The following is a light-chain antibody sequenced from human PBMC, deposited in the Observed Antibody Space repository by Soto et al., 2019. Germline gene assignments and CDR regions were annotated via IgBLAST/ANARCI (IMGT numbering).Light chain of an antibody. CDR3: QQYGGSPQT. CDR1: QSVSKY. J-gene: IGKJ1*01. V-gene: IGKV3-20*01. CDR2: GAS. Sequence: EIVLTQSLGTLALSPGEGATLSCRASQSVSKYLAWYQQKPGQAPRLLIYGASSRATGIPDSFSGSGSGTDFTLTISRLEPEDFAVYYCQQYGGSPQTFGQGTKVEIK.